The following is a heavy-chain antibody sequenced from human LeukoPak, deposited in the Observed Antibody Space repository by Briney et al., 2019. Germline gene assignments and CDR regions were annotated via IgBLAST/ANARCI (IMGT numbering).Heavy chain of an antibody. V-gene: IGHV1-69*05. CDR2: IIPIFGTA. J-gene: IGHJ6*03. CDR3: TISKVYYYYMDV. D-gene: IGHD3-16*02. Sequence: GASVKVSCKASGGTFSSYAISWVRQAPGQGLEWMGGIIPIFGTANYAQKFQGRVTITTDESTSTAYMELSSLRSEDTAVYYCTISKVYYYYMDVWGKGTTVTVSS. CDR1: GGTFSSYA.